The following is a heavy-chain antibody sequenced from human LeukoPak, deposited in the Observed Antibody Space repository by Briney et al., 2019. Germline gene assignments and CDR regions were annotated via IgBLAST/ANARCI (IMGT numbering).Heavy chain of an antibody. CDR1: GVSISSGGYY. Sequence: SETLSLTCTVSGVSISSGGYYWGWIRQQPGKGLEWIGYIYYSGSTYYNPSLKSRLTISVDTSKNPFSLKLSSVTAADTAVYYCARSSPRDDFWSGYEIPRFDYWGQGTLVTVSS. D-gene: IGHD3-3*01. CDR2: IYYSGST. J-gene: IGHJ4*02. CDR3: ARSSPRDDFWSGYEIPRFDY. V-gene: IGHV4-31*03.